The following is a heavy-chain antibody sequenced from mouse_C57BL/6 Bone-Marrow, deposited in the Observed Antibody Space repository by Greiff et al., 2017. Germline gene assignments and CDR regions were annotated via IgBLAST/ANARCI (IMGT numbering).Heavy chain of an antibody. CDR1: GYTFTSYW. CDR2: IYPGSGST. V-gene: IGHV1-55*01. Sequence: QVQLKQPGAELVKPGASVKMSCKASGYTFTSYWITWVKQRPGQGLEWIGDIYPGSGSTNYNEKFKSKATLTVDTSSSTAYMQLSSLTSEDSAVYSCARISNYVLYYAMDYWGQGTSVTVSS. D-gene: IGHD2-5*01. CDR3: ARISNYVLYYAMDY. J-gene: IGHJ4*01.